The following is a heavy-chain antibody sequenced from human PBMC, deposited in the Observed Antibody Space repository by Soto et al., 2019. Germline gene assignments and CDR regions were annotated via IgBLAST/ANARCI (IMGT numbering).Heavy chain of an antibody. CDR1: GVTFSNYW. D-gene: IGHD6-25*01. CDR2: INSDDSAT. CDR3: ASADNTATTWLDP. Sequence: GGSLRLSCAASGVTFSNYWMHWVRQAPGKGLGWVSRINSDDSATNSADSVKGRFTISTDNAKNTLYLQMNSLGADDAAVYYCASADNTATTWLDPWGQEILVTVSS. V-gene: IGHV3-74*01. J-gene: IGHJ5*02.